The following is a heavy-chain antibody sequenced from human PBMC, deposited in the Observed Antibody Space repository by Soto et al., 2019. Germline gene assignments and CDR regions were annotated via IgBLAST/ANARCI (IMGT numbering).Heavy chain of an antibody. CDR3: AKWGMSSSWVYYSYYGMDV. CDR1: GFTFSSYG. V-gene: IGHV3-30*18. J-gene: IGHJ6*02. D-gene: IGHD6-13*01. CDR2: ISYDGSNK. Sequence: QVQLVESGGGVVQPGRSLRLSCAASGFTFSSYGMHWVRQAPGKGLEGVAVISYDGSNKYYADSVKGRFTISRDNSKNTLYLQMNSLRAEDTAVYYCAKWGMSSSWVYYSYYGMDVWGQGTTVTVSS.